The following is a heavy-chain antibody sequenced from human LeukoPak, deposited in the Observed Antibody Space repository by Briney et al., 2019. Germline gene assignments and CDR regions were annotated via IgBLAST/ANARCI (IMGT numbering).Heavy chain of an antibody. J-gene: IGHJ4*02. CDR3: VAAPLQ. CDR1: GFTFSTYA. Sequence: PGGSLRLSCAASGFTFSTYAMHWVRQAPGKGLEWVAVISYDGSSKNSADSVKGRFTISRDNSKNTLYLQVNSLRAEDTAVYYCVAAPLQWGQGTLVTVSS. CDR2: ISYDGSSK. V-gene: IGHV3-30-3*01. D-gene: IGHD6-13*01.